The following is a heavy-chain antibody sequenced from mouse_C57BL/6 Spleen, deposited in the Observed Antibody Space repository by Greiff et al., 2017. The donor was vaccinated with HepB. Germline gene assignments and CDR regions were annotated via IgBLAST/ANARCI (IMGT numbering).Heavy chain of an antibody. D-gene: IGHD1-1*01. CDR2: IYPGSGNT. Sequence: VQVVESGAELVRPGASVKLSCKASGYTFTDYYINWVKQRPGQGLEWIARIYPGSGNTYYNEKFKGKATLTAEKSSSTAYMHLSSLTSEDSAVYFCARLNTTDWYFDVWGTGTTVTVSS. V-gene: IGHV1-76*01. CDR3: ARLNTTDWYFDV. J-gene: IGHJ1*03. CDR1: GYTFTDYY.